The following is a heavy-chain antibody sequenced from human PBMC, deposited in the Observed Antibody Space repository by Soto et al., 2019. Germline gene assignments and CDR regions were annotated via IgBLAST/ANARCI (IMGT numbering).Heavy chain of an antibody. CDR1: GGSISGYY. J-gene: IGHJ5*02. CDR2: IYSDGTT. D-gene: IGHD5-18*01. V-gene: IGHV4-4*07. Sequence: QVQLQESGPGLVKPSVTMSLTFIVSGGSISGYYWSWIGQPAGKELEWIGRIYSDGTTNYNPSLKGRGTMSVDTSKKQISLKLTSVTAADTAMYYCARDRGYRSGSFGSWGQGVLVTVSS. CDR3: ARDRGYRSGSFGS.